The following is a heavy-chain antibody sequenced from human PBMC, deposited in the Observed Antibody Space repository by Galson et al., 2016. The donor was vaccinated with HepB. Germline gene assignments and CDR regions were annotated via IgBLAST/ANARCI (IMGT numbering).Heavy chain of an antibody. V-gene: IGHV4-31*03. J-gene: IGHJ5*02. D-gene: IGHD2/OR15-2a*01. Sequence: TLSLTCTVSGGSISSGGFHWSWIRQHPGKGLEWIGYMFYSGSPHYNPSLKSRVTISVDTSKNKFSLELTSVTAADTAVYYGARVKSNTAWVTWIDPWGQGTRVTGSS. CDR3: ARVKSNTAWVTWIDP. CDR2: MFYSGSP. CDR1: GGSISSGGFH.